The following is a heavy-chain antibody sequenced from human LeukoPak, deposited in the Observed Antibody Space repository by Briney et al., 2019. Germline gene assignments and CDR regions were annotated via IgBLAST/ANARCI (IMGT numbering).Heavy chain of an antibody. J-gene: IGHJ4*02. CDR2: IKSDGSST. D-gene: IGHD4/OR15-4a*01. Sequence: PGGSLRLSCAASGFTFSNFWMHWVRHAPGKGLVWVSRIKSDGSSTTYAHSVKGRFTISRENAKNTLYLQMNSLRAEDTAVYYCARDFSLTIDYWGQGTLVTVSS. CDR1: GFTFSNFW. CDR3: ARDFSLTIDY. V-gene: IGHV3-74*01.